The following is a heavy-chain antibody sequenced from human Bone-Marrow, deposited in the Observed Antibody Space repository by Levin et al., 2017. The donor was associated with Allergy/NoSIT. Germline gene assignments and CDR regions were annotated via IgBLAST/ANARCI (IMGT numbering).Heavy chain of an antibody. J-gene: IGHJ3*01. Sequence: GESLKISCKASGYIFSDYYMHWVRQARGQGLEWMGWINANSGDTNQAQKFQGRLTMARDTSITTVYMELNSLTSDDTAVYFCARTRPSNGWRNSDAFDLWGQGTMVTVS. CDR2: INANSGDT. D-gene: IGHD5-18*01. V-gene: IGHV1-2*02. CDR3: ARTRPSNGWRNSDAFDL. CDR1: GYIFSDYY.